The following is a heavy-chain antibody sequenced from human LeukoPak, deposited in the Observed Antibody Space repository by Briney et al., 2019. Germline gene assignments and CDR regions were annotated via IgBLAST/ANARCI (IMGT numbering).Heavy chain of an antibody. D-gene: IGHD6-19*01. CDR3: ARWRAGIAVAVDY. J-gene: IGHJ4*02. CDR2: IKQDGSEK. Sequence: PGGSLRLSCAASGFTFSSYWMSWVRQAPGKGLEWVANIKQDGSEKYYVDSVKGRFTISRDNAKNSLYLQLNSLRAEDTAVYYCARWRAGIAVAVDYWGQGTLVTVSS. CDR1: GFTFSSYW. V-gene: IGHV3-7*02.